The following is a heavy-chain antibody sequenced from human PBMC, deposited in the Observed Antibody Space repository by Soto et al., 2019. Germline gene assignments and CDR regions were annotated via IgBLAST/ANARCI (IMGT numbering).Heavy chain of an antibody. CDR1: GYTFTGYY. CDR2: INPNSGGT. CDR3: ARGSITIFGVVTNYGMDV. D-gene: IGHD3-3*01. V-gene: IGHV1-2*04. J-gene: IGHJ6*02. Sequence: GASVKVSCKASGYTFTGYYMHWVRQAPGQGLEWMGWINPNSGGTNYAQKFQGWVTMTRDTSISTAYMELSRLRSDDTAVYYRARGSITIFGVVTNYGMDVWGQGTTVTVS.